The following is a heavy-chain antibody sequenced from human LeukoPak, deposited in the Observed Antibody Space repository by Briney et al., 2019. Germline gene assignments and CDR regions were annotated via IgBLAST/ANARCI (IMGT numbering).Heavy chain of an antibody. CDR3: ARARNRGRDYYDSSGGELDY. CDR2: ISSSSSYI. V-gene: IGHV3-21*01. J-gene: IGHJ4*02. Sequence: GGSLRLSCAASGFTFSNAWMSWVRQAPGKGLEWVSSISSSSSYIYYADSVKGRFTISRDNAKNSLYLQMNSLRAEDTAVYYCARARNRGRDYYDSSGGELDYWGQGTLVTVSS. CDR1: GFTFSNAW. D-gene: IGHD3-22*01.